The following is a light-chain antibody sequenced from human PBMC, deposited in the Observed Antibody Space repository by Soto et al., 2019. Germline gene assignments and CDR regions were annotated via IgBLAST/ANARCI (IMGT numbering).Light chain of an antibody. CDR1: QSVSSD. CDR2: GAS. CDR3: QQYNNWPIT. Sequence: EIVVTQSPATLSVSPGERATLSCRASQSVSSDLAWYQQKPGQAPRLLIYGASTRATGVPARFSGSVSGTEFTLTISSLQSEDFAVYYCQQYNNWPITFGQGTRLEI. V-gene: IGKV3D-15*01. J-gene: IGKJ5*01.